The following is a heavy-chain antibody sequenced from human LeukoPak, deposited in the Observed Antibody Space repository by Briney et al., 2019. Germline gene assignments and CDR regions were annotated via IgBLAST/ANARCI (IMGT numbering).Heavy chain of an antibody. Sequence: SETLSLTCTVSGGSISSSSYYWGWIRQPPGKGLEWIGSIYYSGSTYYNPSLKSRVTISVDRSKNQFSLKLSSVTAADTAVYYCARAHGDYDGYFDYWGQGTLVTVSS. V-gene: IGHV4-39*07. J-gene: IGHJ4*02. D-gene: IGHD4-17*01. CDR1: GGSISSSSYY. CDR2: IYYSGST. CDR3: ARAHGDYDGYFDY.